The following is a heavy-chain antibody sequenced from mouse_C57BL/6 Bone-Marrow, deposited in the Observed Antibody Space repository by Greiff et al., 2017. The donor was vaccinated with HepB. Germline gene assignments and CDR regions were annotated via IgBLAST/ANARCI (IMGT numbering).Heavy chain of an antibody. V-gene: IGHV6-6*01. CDR3: TRDYGSSYDWYFDV. Sequence: EVKLEESGGGLVQPGGSMKLSCAASGFTFSDAWMDWVRQSPEKGLEWVAEIRNKANNHATYYAESVKGRFTISRDDSKSSVYLQMNSLRAEDTGIYYCTRDYGSSYDWYFDVWGTGTTVTVSS. D-gene: IGHD1-1*01. J-gene: IGHJ1*03. CDR1: GFTFSDAW. CDR2: IRNKANNHAT.